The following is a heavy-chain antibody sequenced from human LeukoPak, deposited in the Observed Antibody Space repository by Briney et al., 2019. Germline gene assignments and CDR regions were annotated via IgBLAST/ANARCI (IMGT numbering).Heavy chain of an antibody. CDR3: ARHMESYSSSWYGNYDY. D-gene: IGHD6-13*01. J-gene: IGHJ4*02. CDR1: GYSFTSYW. Sequence: GESLKISCKGSGYSFTSYWISWVRQLPGKGLEWRGRIDPSDTYTNYSPSFQVHVTISADKSTSTAYLQWSSLKASDTAMYYCARHMESYSSSWYGNYDYWGQGTLVTVSS. CDR2: IDPSDTYT. V-gene: IGHV5-10-1*01.